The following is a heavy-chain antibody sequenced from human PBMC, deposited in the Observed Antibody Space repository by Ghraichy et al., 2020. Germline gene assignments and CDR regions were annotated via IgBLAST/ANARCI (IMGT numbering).Heavy chain of an antibody. CDR2: TYYRSKWYT. CDR3: ARIVGAAVDY. D-gene: IGHD1-26*01. J-gene: IGHJ4*02. V-gene: IGHV6-1*01. Sequence: SQTLSLTCAISGDSVSSTLAAWNWIRLSPSRGLEWLGRTYYRSKWYTDYALSVKGRITINPDTSKNQFSLQLNSVTPEDTAFYYCARIVGAAVDYWGQGTLVTVSS. CDR1: GDSVSSTLAA.